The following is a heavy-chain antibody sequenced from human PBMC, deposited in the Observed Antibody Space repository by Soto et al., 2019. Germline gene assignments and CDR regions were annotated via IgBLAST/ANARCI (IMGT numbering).Heavy chain of an antibody. V-gene: IGHV4-61*01. CDR2: IYYSGST. CDR3: ASHDFWSGYH. Sequence: QVQLQESGPGLVKPSETLSLTCTVSGGSVSSGSYYWSWIRQPPGKGLEWIGYIYYSGSTNYNPSRQTRVTISVEPSKNQFSLKLSSVNAADTAVYYCASHDFWSGYHWGQGSLVTVSS. D-gene: IGHD3-3*01. J-gene: IGHJ5*02. CDR1: GGSVSSGSYY.